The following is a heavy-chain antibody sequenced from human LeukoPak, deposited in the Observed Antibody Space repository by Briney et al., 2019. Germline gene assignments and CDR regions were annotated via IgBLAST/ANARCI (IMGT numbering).Heavy chain of an antibody. CDR3: ARDRFLEWLLDY. V-gene: IGHV3-7*01. CDR2: IKEDGSEK. CDR1: GFSFSIYW. Sequence: GGSLRLSCAASGFSFSIYWMSWVRQTPGKGLEWVALIKEDGSEKYYVDSVKGRFTISRDNSKNTLYLQMNSLRAEDTAVYYCARDRFLEWLLDYWGQGTLVTVSS. J-gene: IGHJ4*02. D-gene: IGHD3-3*01.